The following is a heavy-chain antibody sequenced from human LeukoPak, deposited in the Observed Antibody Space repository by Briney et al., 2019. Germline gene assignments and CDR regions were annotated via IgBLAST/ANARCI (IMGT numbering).Heavy chain of an antibody. CDR2: IRSKANSYAT. CDR3: TRLHPTVTDDS. V-gene: IGHV3-73*01. J-gene: IGHJ4*02. Sequence: GGSLRLSCAPSGFTVSSNYMSWVRQASGKGLEWVGHIRSKANSYATAYAASVKGRFTISRDDLKNTVYLQMNSLKTEDTAVYYCTRLHPTVTDDSWGQGTLVTVSS. D-gene: IGHD4-17*01. CDR1: GFTVSSNY.